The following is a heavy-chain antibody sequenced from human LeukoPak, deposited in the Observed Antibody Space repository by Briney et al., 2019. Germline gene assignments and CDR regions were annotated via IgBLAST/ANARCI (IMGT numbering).Heavy chain of an antibody. D-gene: IGHD4-17*01. J-gene: IGHJ4*02. CDR3: AKGFGDFISCGY. CDR1: GFTFSSYA. Sequence: PGGSLRLSCAASGFTFSSYAMSWVRQAPGKGLEWVSAISGSGGSTYYADSVKGRFTISRDNSKSTLYLQMNSLRAEDTAVYYCAKGFGDFISCGYWGQGTLVTVSS. CDR2: ISGSGGST. V-gene: IGHV3-23*01.